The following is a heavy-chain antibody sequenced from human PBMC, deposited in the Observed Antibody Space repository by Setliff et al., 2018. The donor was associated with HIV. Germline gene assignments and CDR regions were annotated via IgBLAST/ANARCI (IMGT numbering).Heavy chain of an antibody. CDR3: AKDGISGGAYPPYYFDY. CDR1: GFTFINGW. V-gene: IGHV3-23*01. J-gene: IGHJ4*01. D-gene: IGHD2-15*01. CDR2: ISGSGAST. Sequence: GGSLRLSCAASGFTFINGWMSWVRQAPGKGLEWVSVISGSGASTFYADSVKGRFTISRDNSKSTLYLQMNGLRVEDTAVYYCAKDGISGGAYPPYYFDYWGHGTLVTVSS.